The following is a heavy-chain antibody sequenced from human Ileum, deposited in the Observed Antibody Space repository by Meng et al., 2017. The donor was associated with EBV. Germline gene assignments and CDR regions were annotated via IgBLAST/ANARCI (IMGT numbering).Heavy chain of an antibody. J-gene: IGHJ4*02. V-gene: IGHV4-4*02. CDR2: IYHSGDS. CDR3: ARDPIPVPGRNFDY. Sequence: QRQSQESGPGLGKPSGTLSLTCTVSGDAISSTSWWNWVRQPPGKGLEWIGDIYHSGDSNYNPSLKSRVTISLDNSNNQFSLTLSSVTAADTAVYYCARDPIPVPGRNFDYWGQGTLVTVSS. D-gene: IGHD6-19*01. CDR1: GDAISSTSW.